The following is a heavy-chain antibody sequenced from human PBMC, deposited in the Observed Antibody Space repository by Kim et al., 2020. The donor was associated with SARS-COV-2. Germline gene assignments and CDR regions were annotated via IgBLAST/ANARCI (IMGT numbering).Heavy chain of an antibody. CDR3: AKDLYGLYDYVWGSYRLGYGMDV. V-gene: IGHV3-21*04. D-gene: IGHD3-16*02. CDR2: ISTRSSYI. CDR1: GFNFINFN. Sequence: GGSLRLSCAASGFNFINFNMNWVRQAPGKGPEWVSSISTRSSYIFYADSVKGRFTISRDNAKNSLYLQMNSLRPEDRAVYYCAKDLYGLYDYVWGSYRLGYGMDVWGQGTTVTVSS. J-gene: IGHJ6*02.